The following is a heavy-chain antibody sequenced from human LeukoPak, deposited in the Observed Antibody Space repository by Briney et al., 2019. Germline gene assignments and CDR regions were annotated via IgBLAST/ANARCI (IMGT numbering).Heavy chain of an antibody. CDR1: GFTFSSYA. CDR2: ISGSGGST. V-gene: IGHV3-23*01. CDR3: AKDRVTRYGAYDLGDY. D-gene: IGHD5-12*01. J-gene: IGHJ4*02. Sequence: PGGSLRLSCAASGFTFSSYAMSWVRQAPGKGLEWVSAISGSGGSTYYAGSVKGRFTISRDNSKNTLYLQMNSLRAEDTAVYYCAKDRVTRYGAYDLGDYWGQGTLVTVSS.